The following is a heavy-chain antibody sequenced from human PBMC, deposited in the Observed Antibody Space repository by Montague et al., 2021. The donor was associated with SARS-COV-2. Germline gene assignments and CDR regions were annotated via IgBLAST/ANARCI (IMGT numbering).Heavy chain of an antibody. D-gene: IGHD3-10*01. Sequence: SETLSLTCAVYGGSLSGDHWSWIRQPPGKGLEWIGEVNHSGHTNYNVSLKSRVTMSVDTSKSQFSLKVRSVTAADTAVYYCARGPDGVAVRLRNYFDQWGQGTLVTVSS. J-gene: IGHJ4*02. CDR2: VNHSGHT. CDR3: ARGPDGVAVRLRNYFDQ. V-gene: IGHV4-34*01. CDR1: GGSLSGDH.